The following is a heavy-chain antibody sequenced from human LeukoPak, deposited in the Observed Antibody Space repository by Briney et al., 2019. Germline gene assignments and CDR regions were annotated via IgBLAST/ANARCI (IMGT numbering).Heavy chain of an antibody. J-gene: IGHJ3*02. Sequence: GGSLRLSCAASGFTFSSYWMHWVRQAPGKGLVWVSRLNTEGRRTSYADSGKGRFTTSRDNAKNMLYLQMNSLRAEDTAVYYCARESYCSGGSCYSGRAFDIWGQGTMVTVSS. CDR2: LNTEGRRT. CDR3: ARESYCSGGSCYSGRAFDI. D-gene: IGHD2-15*01. CDR1: GFTFSSYW. V-gene: IGHV3-74*01.